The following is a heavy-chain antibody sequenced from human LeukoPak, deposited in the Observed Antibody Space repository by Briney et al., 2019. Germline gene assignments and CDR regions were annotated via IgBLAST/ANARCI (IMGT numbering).Heavy chain of an antibody. CDR3: AHRIGGSRDWHAGYFDI. Sequence: GSGPTLVNPTETLTLTYTFSGFSLTSGVGVGWIRQSPGKALECLALIYWDGDKRYSSSLKNRLTITKDTSKNQVVLTMADMEPEESGTYYCAHRIGGSRDWHAGYFDIWGPGTVVTVS. V-gene: IGHV2-5*02. CDR1: GFSLTSGVG. D-gene: IGHD6-19*01. J-gene: IGHJ4*02. CDR2: IYWDGDK.